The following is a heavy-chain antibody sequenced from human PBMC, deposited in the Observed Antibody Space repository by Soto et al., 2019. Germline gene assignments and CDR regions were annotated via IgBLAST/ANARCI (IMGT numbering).Heavy chain of an antibody. Sequence: EVQLVESGGGLVQPAGSLRLSCAASGFTFSDHYMDWVRQAPGKGLELVGRIKNKANSYTTEYAAPMKGRFIISRDDSKNAVFLQMNRLKPDDTAVYYCSRVRLGSRRFSDYFGQGILVTVSA. D-gene: IGHD6-19*01. V-gene: IGHV3-72*01. CDR1: GFTFSDHY. CDR3: SRVRLGSRRFSDY. J-gene: IGHJ4*02. CDR2: IKNKANSYTT.